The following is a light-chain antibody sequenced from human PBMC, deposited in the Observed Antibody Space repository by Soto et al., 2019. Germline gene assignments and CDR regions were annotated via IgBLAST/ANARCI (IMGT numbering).Light chain of an antibody. CDR1: SSDVGSYDV. Sequence: QSALTQPASVSGSPGQSITISCTGTSSDVGSYDVVSWYQQHPGKAPQLIIYEVAQRPSGVSDRFSGSKSGNTASLTVSGLQAEDEADYYCSSYAGSNNFVVFGGGTKLTVL. J-gene: IGLJ2*01. CDR3: SSYAGSNNFVV. V-gene: IGLV2-23*02. CDR2: EVA.